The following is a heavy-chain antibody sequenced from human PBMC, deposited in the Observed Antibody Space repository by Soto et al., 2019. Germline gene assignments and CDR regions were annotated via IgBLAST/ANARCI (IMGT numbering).Heavy chain of an antibody. V-gene: IGHV3-23*01. CDR2: ISGSGGST. J-gene: IGHJ6*03. CDR1: GFTFSSYA. D-gene: IGHD2-2*01. CDR3: AKDGLGYCSSTSCPYYYYYMDV. Sequence: PGGSLRLSCAASGFTFSSYAMSWVRQAPGKGLEWVSAISGSGGSTYYADSVKGRFTISRDNSKNTLYLQMNSLRAEDTAVYYCAKDGLGYCSSTSCPYYYYYMDVWGKGTTVTFSS.